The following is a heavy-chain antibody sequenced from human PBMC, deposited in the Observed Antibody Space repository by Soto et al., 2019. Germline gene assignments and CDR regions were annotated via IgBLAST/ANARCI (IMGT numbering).Heavy chain of an antibody. CDR3: ARGPFLAYCGGDCYTLYYYYYYGMDV. J-gene: IGHJ6*02. D-gene: IGHD2-21*02. Sequence: SETLSLTCAVSCGSISSGGYSWSWIRQPPGKGLEWIGYIYHSGSTYYNPSLKSRVTISVDRSKNQFSLKLSSVTAADTAVYYCARGPFLAYCGGDCYTLYYYYYYGMDVWGQGTTVTVSS. CDR2: IYHSGST. V-gene: IGHV4-30-2*01. CDR1: CGSISSGGYS.